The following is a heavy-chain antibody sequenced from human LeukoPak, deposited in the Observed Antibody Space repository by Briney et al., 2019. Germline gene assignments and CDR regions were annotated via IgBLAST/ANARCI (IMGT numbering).Heavy chain of an antibody. CDR3: ARPQGAARPFNYYYMDV. V-gene: IGHV4-38-2*02. CDR2: IYHSGST. J-gene: IGHJ6*03. D-gene: IGHD6-6*01. CDR1: GYSISSGYY. Sequence: SETLSLTCTVSGYSISSGYYWGWIRQPPGKGLEWIGIIYHSGSTYYNPSLKSRVTISVDTSKNQFSLNLSSVTAADTAVYYCARPQGAARPFNYYYMDVWGKGTTVTVSS.